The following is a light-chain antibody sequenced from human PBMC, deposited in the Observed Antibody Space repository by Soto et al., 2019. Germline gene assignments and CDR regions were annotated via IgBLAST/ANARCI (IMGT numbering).Light chain of an antibody. CDR1: QSVSSTY. Sequence: VLTQSPATLSLSPGERATLSCRASQSVSSTYLAWYQQKPGQPPQLIIYWASTRESGVPERFSGSGSGTDFTLTISSLEAEDVAFYWCQQYFDVPFTFGGGTKVDIK. J-gene: IGKJ4*01. V-gene: IGKV4-1*01. CDR3: QQYFDVPFT. CDR2: WAS.